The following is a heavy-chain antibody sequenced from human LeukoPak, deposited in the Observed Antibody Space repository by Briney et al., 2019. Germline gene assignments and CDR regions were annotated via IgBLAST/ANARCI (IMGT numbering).Heavy chain of an antibody. D-gene: IGHD6-25*01. V-gene: IGHV3-48*04. CDR2: ISTSSSTI. CDR1: GFTFSSFS. CDR3: ARGRWGSGYYFDY. Sequence: GGSLRLSCAASGFTFSSFSMSWVRQPPGKGLEWVSYISTSSSTIYYADSVKGRFTISRDNAKNSLYLQMSSLRAEDTAAYYCARGRWGSGYYFDYWGQGTLVTVSS. J-gene: IGHJ4*02.